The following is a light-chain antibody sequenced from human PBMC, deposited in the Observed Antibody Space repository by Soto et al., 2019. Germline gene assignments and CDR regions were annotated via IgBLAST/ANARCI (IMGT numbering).Light chain of an antibody. CDR1: QSVSSY. CDR3: QQRSNWPRGVT. Sequence: EIVLTQSPATLSLSPGERATLSCRASQSVSSYLAWYQQKPGQAPRLLIYDASNRATGIPARFSGSGSGTDFTLTISSLEPEDFAVYYCQQRSNWPRGVTFGPGTKVYIK. V-gene: IGKV3-11*01. J-gene: IGKJ3*01. CDR2: DAS.